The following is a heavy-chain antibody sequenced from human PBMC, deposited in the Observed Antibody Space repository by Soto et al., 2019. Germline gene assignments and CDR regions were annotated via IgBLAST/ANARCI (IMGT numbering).Heavy chain of an antibody. Sequence: EVQLVVSGGGLVQPGGSLRLSCAASGFTVSSNFMSWVRQAPGKGLEWVSIIYSDGSTYYADSVKGRFTISRDNSKNTLYLQMNSLRADDTAVYYCASRRNPYGAYDYWRQGTLVTVSS. J-gene: IGHJ4*02. V-gene: IGHV3-66*01. CDR1: GFTVSSNF. D-gene: IGHD4-17*01. CDR2: IYSDGST. CDR3: ASRRNPYGAYDY.